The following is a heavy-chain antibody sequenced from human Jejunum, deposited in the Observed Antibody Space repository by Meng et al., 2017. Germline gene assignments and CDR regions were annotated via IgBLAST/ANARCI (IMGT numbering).Heavy chain of an antibody. D-gene: IGHD4-17*01. CDR2: ITGNGDRT. CDR1: GLTFSGFA. Sequence: EVQLLESGGGLVQPGGSLRLACAGSGLTFSGFAMTWLRQAPGKGLQWVSSITGNGDRTQYADHVKGRFTISRDNSKSTLYLQMNSLRVEDTAVYYCAKDPNGDYVGAFDSWGQGALVTVSS. CDR3: AKDPNGDYVGAFDS. V-gene: IGHV3-23*01. J-gene: IGHJ4*02.